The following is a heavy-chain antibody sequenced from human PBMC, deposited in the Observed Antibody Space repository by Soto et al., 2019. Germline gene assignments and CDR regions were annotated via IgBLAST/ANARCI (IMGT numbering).Heavy chain of an antibody. Sequence: EVQLVESGGGLVQPGGSLRLSCAASGFTFSSYWMHWVRQAPGKGLVWVSRINSDGSSTSYADSVKGRFTISRDNAKNPLYLQMHSLRAEDTAVYYCALRASYYDSSGYFDYWGQGTLVTVSS. V-gene: IGHV3-74*01. J-gene: IGHJ4*02. D-gene: IGHD3-22*01. CDR2: INSDGSST. CDR1: GFTFSSYW. CDR3: ALRASYYDSSGYFDY.